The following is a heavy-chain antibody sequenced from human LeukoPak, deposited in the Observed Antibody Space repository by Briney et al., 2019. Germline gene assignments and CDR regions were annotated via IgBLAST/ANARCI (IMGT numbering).Heavy chain of an antibody. CDR3: ANQDRDYYYYGMDV. Sequence: GGSLRLSCAASGFTFSSYAMSWVRQAPGKGVEWVSAISCSGGSTYYADSVKGRFTISRDNSKNTLYLQMNSLRAEDTAVYYCANQDRDYYYYGMDVWGQGTTVTVSS. D-gene: IGHD1-14*01. CDR2: ISCSGGST. V-gene: IGHV3-23*01. CDR1: GFTFSSYA. J-gene: IGHJ6*02.